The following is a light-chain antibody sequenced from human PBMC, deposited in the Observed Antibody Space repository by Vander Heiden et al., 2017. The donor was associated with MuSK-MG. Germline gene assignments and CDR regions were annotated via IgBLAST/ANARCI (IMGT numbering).Light chain of an antibody. CDR3: YSTDSSGNLHV. Sequence: SYELTQPPSVSVSPGHTARITCSGDALPKKYAYWYQQKSGQAPVLVIYEDSKRPSGIPERFSGSSSGTMATLIISGAQVEDEADFYCYSTDSSGNLHVFGTGTKVTVL. CDR2: EDS. V-gene: IGLV3-10*01. J-gene: IGLJ1*01. CDR1: ALPKKY.